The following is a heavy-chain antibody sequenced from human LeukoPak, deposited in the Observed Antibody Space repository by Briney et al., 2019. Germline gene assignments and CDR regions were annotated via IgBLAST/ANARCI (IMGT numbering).Heavy chain of an antibody. CDR2: INSDGSST. V-gene: IGHV3-74*01. CDR3: ARVVVPAAMPYYYYYYGMDV. CDR1: GFTFSSYW. D-gene: IGHD2-2*01. J-gene: IGHJ6*02. Sequence: GGSLRLSCAASGFTFSSYWMHWVRQAPGKGLVWVSRINSDGSSTSYADSVKGRFTISRDNAKNTLYLQMNSLRAEDTAVYYCARVVVPAAMPYYYYYYGMDVWGQRTTVTVSS.